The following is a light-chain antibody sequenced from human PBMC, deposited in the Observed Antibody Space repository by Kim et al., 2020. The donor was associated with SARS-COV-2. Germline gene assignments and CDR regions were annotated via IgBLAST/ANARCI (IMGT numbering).Light chain of an antibody. CDR2: YDS. Sequence: SYELTQPPSVSVAPGKTARITCGGNNIGSKGVHWYQQKPGQAPVLVIYYDSDRPSGIPERFSGSNSGNTATLTISRVEAGDEADYYCQVCDSSCDHVVFGGGTQLTVL. CDR3: QVCDSSCDHVV. CDR1: NIGSKG. J-gene: IGLJ2*01. V-gene: IGLV3-21*04.